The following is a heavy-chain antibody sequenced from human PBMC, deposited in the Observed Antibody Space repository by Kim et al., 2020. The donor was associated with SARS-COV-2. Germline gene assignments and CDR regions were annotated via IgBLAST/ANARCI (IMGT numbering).Heavy chain of an antibody. CDR3: AKDLGGSGSYYWSSFDY. Sequence: VKGRFTTSNDNSKNTLYLPMNSLGAEDTAVYYCAKDLGGSGSYYWSSFDYWGQGTQVTVSS. J-gene: IGHJ4*02. V-gene: IGHV3-23*01. D-gene: IGHD3-10*01.